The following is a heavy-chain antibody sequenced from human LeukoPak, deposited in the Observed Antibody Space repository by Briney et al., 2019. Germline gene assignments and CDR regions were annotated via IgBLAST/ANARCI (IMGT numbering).Heavy chain of an antibody. CDR2: ISGSGGST. CDR3: AKRGSWIQLWSAFDI. D-gene: IGHD5-18*01. V-gene: IGHV3-23*01. J-gene: IGHJ3*02. Sequence: GGSLRFSCAASGFTFSCCAMSWVRQAPGKGLEWVSAISGSGGSTYYADSVKGRFTISRDNSKNTLYLQMNSLRAEDTAVYYCAKRGSWIQLWSAFDIWGQGTMVTVSS. CDR1: GFTFSCCA.